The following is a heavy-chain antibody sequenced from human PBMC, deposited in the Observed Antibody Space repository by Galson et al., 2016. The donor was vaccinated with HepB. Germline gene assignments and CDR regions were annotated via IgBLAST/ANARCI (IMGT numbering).Heavy chain of an antibody. V-gene: IGHV4-39*01. CDR3: ATGIVVAGKYYYHYMDV. CDR1: GGSISSDYY. Sequence: SETLSLTCIVSGGSISSDYYWGWIRQLPGRGLEWIGSIYSGEDTFYNPSLKSRVTISVDTSRNQVSLRLVSVTAADTGVYYCATGIVVAGKYYYHYMDVWGKGTTVTVSS. CDR2: IYSGEDT. D-gene: IGHD6-19*01. J-gene: IGHJ6*03.